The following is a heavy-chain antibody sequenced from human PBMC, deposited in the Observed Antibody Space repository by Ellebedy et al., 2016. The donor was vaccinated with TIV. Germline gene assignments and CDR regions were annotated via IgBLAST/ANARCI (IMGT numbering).Heavy chain of an antibody. CDR2: FDHEDGET. D-gene: IGHD2-2*01. V-gene: IGHV1-24*01. CDR1: GYTFTTYG. J-gene: IGHJ6*02. Sequence: AASVKVSCKASGYTFTTYGLSWARQAPGKGLEWMGGFDHEDGETIYAQKFQGRVTMTEDPSADTAYMELRSLRSDDTAVYYCAAIVVVPAAMPFYYYHFGMDVWGQGTTVTVSS. CDR3: AAIVVVPAAMPFYYYHFGMDV.